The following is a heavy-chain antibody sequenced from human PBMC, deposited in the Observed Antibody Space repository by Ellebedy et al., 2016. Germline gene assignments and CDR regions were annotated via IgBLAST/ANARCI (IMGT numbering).Heavy chain of an antibody. CDR1: GFMFSTYH. CDR3: ARGYNSALDI. Sequence: GESLKISCVGSGFMFSTYHMTWVRQAPGKGPEWVANISPDGSDTYHVDSVKGRFTMSRDNAKNSLYLQMNSLRAEDTAVYYCARGYNSALDIWGQGTMVSVSS. V-gene: IGHV3-7*03. D-gene: IGHD5-18*01. J-gene: IGHJ3*02. CDR2: ISPDGSDT.